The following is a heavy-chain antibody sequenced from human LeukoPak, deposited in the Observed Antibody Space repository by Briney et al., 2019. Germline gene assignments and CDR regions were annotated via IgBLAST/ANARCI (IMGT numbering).Heavy chain of an antibody. CDR1: GFSLSTSGVG. CDR2: IYWDDDK. D-gene: IGHD6-19*01. CDR3: AHQQWLWDYYYYYMDV. V-gene: IGHV2-5*02. Sequence: SGPTLVNPTQTPTLTCTFSGFSLSTSGVGVGWIRQPPGKALEWLALIYWDDDKRYSPSLKSRLTITKDTSKNQVVLTMTNMDPVDTATYYCAHQQWLWDYYYYYMDVWGQGTLVTVSS. J-gene: IGHJ6*03.